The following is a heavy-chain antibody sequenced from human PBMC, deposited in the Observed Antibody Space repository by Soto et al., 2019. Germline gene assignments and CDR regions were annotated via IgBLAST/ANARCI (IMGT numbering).Heavy chain of an antibody. D-gene: IGHD4-17*01. Sequence: GGSLRLSCATSGFTFSDCSMNWVRQAPGKGLEWLSDISRSGSTTYYADFVKGRFTIARANAKNSLDLQMNSLRAEDTAVYYCARRSTMTTIDYWGQGTLVTVSS. CDR2: ISRSGSTT. J-gene: IGHJ4*02. V-gene: IGHV3-48*04. CDR1: GFTFSDCS. CDR3: ARRSTMTTIDY.